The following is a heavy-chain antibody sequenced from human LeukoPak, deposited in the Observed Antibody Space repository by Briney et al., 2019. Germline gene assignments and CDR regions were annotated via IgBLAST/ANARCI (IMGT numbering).Heavy chain of an antibody. CDR2: INPNSGGT. J-gene: IGHJ4*02. CDR3: ARILGSDLDY. Sequence: GASVKVSCKTSGHTFNDYAINWVRQAPGQGLEWMGWINPNSGGTNYAQKFQGRVTMTRDTSISTAYMELSRLRSDDTAVYYCARILGSDLDYWGQGTLVTVSS. D-gene: IGHD3/OR15-3a*01. CDR1: GHTFNDYA. V-gene: IGHV1-2*02.